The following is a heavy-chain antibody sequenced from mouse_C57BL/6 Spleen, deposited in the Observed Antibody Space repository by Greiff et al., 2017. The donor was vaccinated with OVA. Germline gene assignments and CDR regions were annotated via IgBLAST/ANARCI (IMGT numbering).Heavy chain of an antibody. CDR3: AKEGLYYDSTFDY. CDR2: IWRGGST. Sequence: VQLQESGPGLVQPSQSLSITCTVSGFSLTSSGVHWVRQSPGKGLEWLGVIWRGGSTDYNAAFMSRLSITKDNSTSQVFFKMNSLQADDTAIYYCAKEGLYYDSTFDYWGQGTTLTVSS. J-gene: IGHJ2*01. V-gene: IGHV2-5*01. D-gene: IGHD2-4*01. CDR1: GFSLTSSG.